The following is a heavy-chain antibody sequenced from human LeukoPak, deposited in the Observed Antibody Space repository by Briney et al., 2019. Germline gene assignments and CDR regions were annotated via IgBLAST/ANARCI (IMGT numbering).Heavy chain of an antibody. CDR1: GYSFTTYW. CDR3: ARHNKVVQLWQNDAFDI. Sequence: GESLKISCKGSGYSFTTYWIGWVRQMPGKGLEWMGIIYPGDSDTRYSPSSQGQVTISADKSISTAYLQWSSLKASDTAMYYCARHNKVVQLWQNDAFDIWGQGTMVTVSS. D-gene: IGHD5-18*01. CDR2: IYPGDSDT. V-gene: IGHV5-51*01. J-gene: IGHJ3*02.